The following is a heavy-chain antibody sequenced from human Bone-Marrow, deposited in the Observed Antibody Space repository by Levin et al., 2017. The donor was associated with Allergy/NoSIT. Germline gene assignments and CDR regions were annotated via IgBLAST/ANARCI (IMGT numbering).Heavy chain of an antibody. Sequence: SQTLSLTCAVSSASITSYYWSWVRPPPGKGLEWLGYIYYSGSSNYNPSLTSRVTISVDTSKSHFSLRLSSVTAADTAIYYCARLLNDGFELWGQGTMVTVSS. J-gene: IGHJ3*01. CDR2: IYYSGSS. V-gene: IGHV4-59*01. CDR3: ARLLNDGFEL. CDR1: SASITSYY.